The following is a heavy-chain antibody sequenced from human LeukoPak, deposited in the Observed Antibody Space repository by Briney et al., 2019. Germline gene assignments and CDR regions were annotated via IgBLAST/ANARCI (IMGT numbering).Heavy chain of an antibody. D-gene: IGHD6-19*01. V-gene: IGHV4-39*01. CDR2: IYYSGST. Sequence: SETLSLTCTVSGGSICSSSYYWGWIRQPPGKGLEWIGSIYYSGSTYYNPSLKSRVTISVDTSKNQFSLKLSSVTAADTAVYYCASGGYSSGWYRSFDIWGQWTVVTVSS. CDR1: GGSICSSSYY. CDR3: ASGGYSSGWYRSFDI. J-gene: IGHJ3*02.